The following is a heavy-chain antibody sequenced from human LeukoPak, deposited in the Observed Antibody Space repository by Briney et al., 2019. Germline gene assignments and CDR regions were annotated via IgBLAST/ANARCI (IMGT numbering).Heavy chain of an antibody. V-gene: IGHV5-51*01. D-gene: IGHD1-26*01. CDR2: TYPGDSDT. J-gene: IGHJ5*02. CDR1: GYSFTNYW. Sequence: GESLKISCKGSGYSFTNYWLAWVRQMPGQGLEWMGITYPGDSDTRYSPSFQGQVTISADKSISTAYLQWGGLKASDTAMYYCARHHYSGLYNWFDPWGQGTLVTVSS. CDR3: ARHHYSGLYNWFDP.